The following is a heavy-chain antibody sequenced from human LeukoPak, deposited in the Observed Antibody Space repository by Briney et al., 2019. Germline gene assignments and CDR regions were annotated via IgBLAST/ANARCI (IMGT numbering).Heavy chain of an antibody. CDR3: ARESPLPYYYDSSLTDAFDI. J-gene: IGHJ3*02. Sequence: GASVKISCKASGGTFSSYAISWVRQAPGHGLEWMGGIIPIFGTANYAQKFQGRVTITTDESTSTAYMELSSLRSEDTAVYYCARESPLPYYYDSSLTDAFDIWGQGTMVSVSS. V-gene: IGHV1-69*05. CDR2: IIPIFGTA. D-gene: IGHD3-22*01. CDR1: GGTFSSYA.